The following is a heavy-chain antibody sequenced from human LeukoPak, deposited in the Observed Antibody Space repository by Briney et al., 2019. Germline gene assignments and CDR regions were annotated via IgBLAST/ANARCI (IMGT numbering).Heavy chain of an antibody. V-gene: IGHV1-58*01. J-gene: IGHJ4*02. CDR1: GFTFTSSA. CDR2: IVVGSGNT. Sequence: GASVKVSCKASGFTFTSSAVQWVRQARRQRLEWIGWIVVGSGNTNYAQKFQERVTITRDMSTSTAYMELSSLRSEDTAVYYCAARSSYSSGWNFDYWGQGTLVTVSS. CDR3: AARSSYSSGWNFDY. D-gene: IGHD6-19*01.